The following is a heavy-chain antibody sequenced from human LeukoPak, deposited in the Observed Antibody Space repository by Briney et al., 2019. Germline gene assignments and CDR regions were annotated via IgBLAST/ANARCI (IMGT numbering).Heavy chain of an antibody. J-gene: IGHJ6*03. CDR3: AKDPTGTTVFDYYMDV. CDR1: GFTFSSYA. CDR2: ISGSGGST. D-gene: IGHD1-7*01. Sequence: GGSLRLSCAASGFTFSSYAMSWVRQAPGKGLEWVSAISGSGGSTYYADSVKGRFTISRDNSKNTLYLQMNSLRAEDTAVYYCAKDPTGTTVFDYYMDVWGKGTTVTVSS. V-gene: IGHV3-23*01.